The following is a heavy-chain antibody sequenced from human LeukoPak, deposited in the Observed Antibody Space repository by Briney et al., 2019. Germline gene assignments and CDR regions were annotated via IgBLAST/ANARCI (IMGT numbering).Heavy chain of an antibody. CDR3: ARDFRGDFDP. Sequence: QPGGSLRLSCAASGFTFSSHWMHWVRQAPGKGLEWVAVIWYDGSNKYYADSVKGRFTISRDISKNTLYLQMNSLRAEDSAVYHCARDFRGDFDPWGQGTLVTVSS. CDR1: GFTFSSHW. J-gene: IGHJ5*02. D-gene: IGHD3-16*01. V-gene: IGHV3-33*08. CDR2: IWYDGSNK.